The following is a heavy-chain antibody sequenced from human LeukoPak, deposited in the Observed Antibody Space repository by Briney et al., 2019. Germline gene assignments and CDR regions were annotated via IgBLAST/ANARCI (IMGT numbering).Heavy chain of an antibody. J-gene: IGHJ3*02. D-gene: IGHD1-26*01. CDR2: ISYDGSNK. Sequence: GGSLRLSCAVSGFTFSSYGMHWVRQAPGQGLEWVAVISYDGSNKYYADSVKGRFTISRDNSKNTLYLQMNSLRAEDTAVYYCAKAKLELLWDAFDIWGQGTMVTVSS. CDR3: AKAKLELLWDAFDI. V-gene: IGHV3-30*18. CDR1: GFTFSSYG.